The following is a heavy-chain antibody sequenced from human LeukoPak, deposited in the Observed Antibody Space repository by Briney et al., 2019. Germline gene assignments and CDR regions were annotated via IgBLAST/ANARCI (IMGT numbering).Heavy chain of an antibody. V-gene: IGHV1-18*01. J-gene: IGHJ3*02. CDR1: GYTFTSYG. CDR2: ISAYNGNT. Sequence: ASVTVSCKASGYTFTSYGISWVRQAPGQGLEWMGWISAYNGNTNYAQKLQGRVTMTTDTSTSTAYMELRSLRSDDTAVYYCARGGGGYSYGTFDAFDIWGRGTMVTVSS. CDR3: ARGGGGYSYGTFDAFDI. D-gene: IGHD5-18*01.